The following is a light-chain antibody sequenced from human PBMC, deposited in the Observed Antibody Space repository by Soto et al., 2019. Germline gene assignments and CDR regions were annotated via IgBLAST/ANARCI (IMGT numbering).Light chain of an antibody. Sequence: QSALTQPASVSASPGQSITISCTGTSSDVGGYNYVSWYQQHPGKPPKLMIYDVRSRPSGLSNRFSGSKSGNTASLTISGLQAEDEADYYCGSYTSSSTYVFGTGTKLTVL. J-gene: IGLJ1*01. CDR2: DVR. CDR3: GSYTSSSTYV. V-gene: IGLV2-14*01. CDR1: SSDVGGYNY.